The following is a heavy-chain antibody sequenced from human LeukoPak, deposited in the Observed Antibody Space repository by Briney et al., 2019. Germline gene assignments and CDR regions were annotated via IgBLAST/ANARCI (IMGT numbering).Heavy chain of an antibody. CDR1: GFTFSGYS. D-gene: IGHD7-27*01. J-gene: IGHJ4*02. Sequence: GGSLRLSCAASGFTFSGYSINWVRQAPGKGLEWVSSISSSGKYIYYADSVKGRFTISRDNAKNSVYLQMNSLRAEDTAVYHRAKRPTGEGKFDFWGQGTLVTVSS. CDR3: AKRPTGEGKFDF. CDR2: ISSSGKYI. V-gene: IGHV3-21*01.